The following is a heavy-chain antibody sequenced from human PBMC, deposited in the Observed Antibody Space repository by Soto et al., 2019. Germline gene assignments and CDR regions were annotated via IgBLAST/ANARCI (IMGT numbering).Heavy chain of an antibody. V-gene: IGHV3-33*01. J-gene: IGHJ6*02. CDR2: LGFDGGGR. D-gene: IGHD1-26*01. Sequence: PPGGSLRLSCAASGFDFSSYGMHWVRQTPGKGLEWVAVLGFDGGGRYYADSVKGRFTISRDNSKKMLYLQMDSLRAGDTALYYGAREPVGPDYAMDVWGQGTTVTVSS. CDR1: GFDFSSYG. CDR3: AREPVGPDYAMDV.